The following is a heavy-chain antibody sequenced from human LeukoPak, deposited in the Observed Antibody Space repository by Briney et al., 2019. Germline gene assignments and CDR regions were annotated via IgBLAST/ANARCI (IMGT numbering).Heavy chain of an antibody. D-gene: IGHD5-24*01. CDR1: GDSVSSISVA. V-gene: IGHV6-1*01. Sequence: SQTLSLTCAISGDSVSSISVAWNWIRQSPSRGLEWLGRTYYRSKWYYEYAVSVKSRINISPDTSKNQFSLKLSSVTAADTAVYYCARIVRWLQFEGGYFDYWGQGTLVTVSS. CDR2: TYYRSKWYY. J-gene: IGHJ4*02. CDR3: ARIVRWLQFEGGYFDY.